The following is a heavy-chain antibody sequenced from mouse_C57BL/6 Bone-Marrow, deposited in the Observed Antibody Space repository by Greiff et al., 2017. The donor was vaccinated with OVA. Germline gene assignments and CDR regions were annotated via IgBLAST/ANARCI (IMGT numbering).Heavy chain of an antibody. Sequence: EVQLQESGTVLARPGASVKMSCKTSGYTFTSYWMHWVKQRPGQGLEWIGAIYPGNSDTSYNQKFKCKAKLTAVTSASTAYMELSSLTNEDSAVYYCTSYYGSSPYAMDYWGQGTSVTVSS. J-gene: IGHJ4*01. CDR3: TSYYGSSPYAMDY. CDR2: IYPGNSDT. D-gene: IGHD1-1*01. V-gene: IGHV1-5*01. CDR1: GYTFTSYW.